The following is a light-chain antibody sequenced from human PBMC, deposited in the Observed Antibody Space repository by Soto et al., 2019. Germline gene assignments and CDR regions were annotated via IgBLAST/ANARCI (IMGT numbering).Light chain of an antibody. CDR2: DAS. CDR3: QQRACWPYT. J-gene: IGKJ2*01. CDR1: QSVTKY. V-gene: IGKV3-11*01. Sequence: EIVLTQSPATLSLSPGERVTLSCRASQSVTKYLAWYQQKPGQAPRLLIYDASNRATGIPARFSGSGSGTDFTLTISSLAHDYLAFYYCQQRACWPYTFGQGTKLEIK.